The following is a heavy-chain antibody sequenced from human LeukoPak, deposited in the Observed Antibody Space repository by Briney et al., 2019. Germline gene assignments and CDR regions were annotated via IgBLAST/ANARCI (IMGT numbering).Heavy chain of an antibody. J-gene: IGHJ4*02. Sequence: SVKVSCKASGGTFSSYAISWVRQAPGQGLEWMGGIIPIFGTANYAQRFQGRVTITADESTSTAYMELSSLRSEDTAVYYCARNSRGLLSTDYWGQGTLVTVSS. CDR1: GGTFSSYA. V-gene: IGHV1-69*13. D-gene: IGHD3-10*01. CDR3: ARNSRGLLSTDY. CDR2: IIPIFGTA.